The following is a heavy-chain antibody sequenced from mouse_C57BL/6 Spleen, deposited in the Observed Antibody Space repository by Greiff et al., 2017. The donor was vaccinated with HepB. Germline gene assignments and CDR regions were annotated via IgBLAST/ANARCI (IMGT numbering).Heavy chain of an antibody. CDR1: GFSINSDCY. Sequence: EVHLVESGPSLVRPSQTLSLTCTVTGFSINSDCYWIWIRQVPGNKLEYIGYTFYSGITYYNPSLESRTYITRDTSKNQFSLKLSSVTTEDTATYYCARALYGSSYVGYFDVWGTGTTVTVSS. V-gene: IGHV3-3*01. J-gene: IGHJ1*03. CDR2: TFYSGIT. CDR3: ARALYGSSYVGYFDV. D-gene: IGHD1-1*01.